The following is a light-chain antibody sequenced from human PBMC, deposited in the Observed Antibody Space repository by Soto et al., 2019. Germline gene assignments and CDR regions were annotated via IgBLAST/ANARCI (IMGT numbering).Light chain of an antibody. CDR3: SSYAGSSNV. CDR2: HVT. V-gene: IGLV2-11*01. CDR1: SSDVGGYNY. Sequence: QSALTQPRSVSGSPGQSVTISCTGTSSDVGGYNYVSWYQQHPGKAPKLMIYHVTERPSGVPDRFSGSKSGNTASLTVSGLQAEDEADYYCSSYAGSSNVFGTGTKLTVL. J-gene: IGLJ1*01.